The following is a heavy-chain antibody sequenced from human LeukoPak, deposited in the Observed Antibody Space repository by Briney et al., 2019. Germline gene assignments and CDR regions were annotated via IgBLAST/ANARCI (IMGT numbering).Heavy chain of an antibody. CDR1: EDIFSAYA. V-gene: IGHV1-3*01. J-gene: IGHJ4*02. D-gene: IGHD2-15*01. CDR2: LNPVNGNT. Sequence: GASVKVSCKASEDIFSAYAIHWVRQAPGQRLEWMGWLNPVNGNTQYSQKFQDRVTITRDTSATTAYMELSSLRPEDTALYYCASFCSGGSCYRTYWGRGTLVTVSS. CDR3: ASFCSGGSCYRTY.